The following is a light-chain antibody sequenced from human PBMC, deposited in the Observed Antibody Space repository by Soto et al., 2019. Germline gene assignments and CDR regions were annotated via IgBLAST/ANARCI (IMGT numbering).Light chain of an antibody. CDR1: SSNIGNNY. CDR3: GTWDSSLSNNV. V-gene: IGLV1-51*01. Sequence: QSVLTQPPSVSAAPGQTVTISCSGSSSNIGNNYVSWYQQLPGTAPKLLIYDNNKRPSGIPDRFSGSKSGTSATLGITGRQTGDEADYYCGTWDSSLSNNVFGTGTKLTVL. J-gene: IGLJ1*01. CDR2: DNN.